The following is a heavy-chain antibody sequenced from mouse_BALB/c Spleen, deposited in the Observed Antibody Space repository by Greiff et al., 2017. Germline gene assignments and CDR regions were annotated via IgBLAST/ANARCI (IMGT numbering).Heavy chain of an antibody. CDR2: IYPGGGYT. CDR3: ARGDYVAMDD. CDR1: GYPFTNYW. D-gene: IGHD2-4*01. Sequence: QVQLQQSGAELVRPGTSVKISCKASGYPFTNYWLGWVKQRPGHGLEWIGDIYPGGGYTNYNEKFKGKATLTADTSSSTAYMQLSSLTSEDSAVYCCARGDYVAMDDWGQGTSVTVSS. J-gene: IGHJ4*01. V-gene: IGHV1-63*02.